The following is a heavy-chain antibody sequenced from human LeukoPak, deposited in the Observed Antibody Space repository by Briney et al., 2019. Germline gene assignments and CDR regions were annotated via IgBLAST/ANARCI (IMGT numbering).Heavy chain of an antibody. CDR2: IYYSGST. CDR3: ARMGYDFWSGPYYYYYGMDV. J-gene: IGHJ6*02. V-gene: IGHV4-59*06. CDR1: GGSISSYY. Sequence: SETLSLTCTVSGGSISSYYWSWIRQHPGKGLEWIGHIYYSGSTYYNPSLKSRVTISVDTSKNQFSLKLSSVTAADTAVYYCARMGYDFWSGPYYYYYGMDVWGQGTTVTVSS. D-gene: IGHD3-3*01.